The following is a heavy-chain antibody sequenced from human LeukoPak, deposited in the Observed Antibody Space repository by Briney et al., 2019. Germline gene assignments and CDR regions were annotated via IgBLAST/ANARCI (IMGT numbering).Heavy chain of an antibody. D-gene: IGHD1-26*01. CDR1: GFTYSSYA. J-gene: IGHJ4*02. CDR2: ISGNGDIT. V-gene: IGHV3-23*01. Sequence: GGSLRLSCAASGFTYSSYAMTWVRQAPGKGLEWVSGISGNGDITYYADSVKGRFTISRDNSKNTLYLQMNSPRAEDTAVYYCAKDLLFSITYYGGVAYWGQGTLVTVSS. CDR3: AKDLLFSITYYGGVAY.